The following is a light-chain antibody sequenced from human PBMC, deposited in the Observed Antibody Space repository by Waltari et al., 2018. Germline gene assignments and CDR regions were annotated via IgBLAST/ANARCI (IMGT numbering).Light chain of an antibody. V-gene: IGKV3-20*01. CDR3: QHYVCLPVT. J-gene: IGKJ1*01. Sequence: EIVLTQSPGTLSLSPGERATLSCRTSQRVGRTLAWYQQKPGQAPRLLIYGASIRATGIPDRFSGSGSGTDFSLTISRLEPEDFAVYYCQHYVCLPVTFGQGTKVEIK. CDR1: QRVGRT. CDR2: GAS.